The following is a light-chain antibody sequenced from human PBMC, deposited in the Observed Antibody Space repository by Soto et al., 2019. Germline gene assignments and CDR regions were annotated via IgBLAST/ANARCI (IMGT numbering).Light chain of an antibody. CDR1: SGHSTYA. Sequence: QSVLTQSPSVSASPGASVKLTCTLSSGHSTYAIAWHQQQPEKGPRYLMKLHDDATYIKGDGIPDRFSGSSSGAERYLTFSCVPAEAEADYHSQSRVSGLGVFGGGTKLTDL. V-gene: IGLV4-69*01. CDR2: LHDDATY. J-gene: IGLJ3*02. CDR3: QSRVSGLGV.